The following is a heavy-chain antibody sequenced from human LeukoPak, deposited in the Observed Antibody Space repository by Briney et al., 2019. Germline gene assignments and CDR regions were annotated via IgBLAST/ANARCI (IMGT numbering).Heavy chain of an antibody. CDR1: GITVSSKY. Sequence: GGSLRLSCAASGITVSSKYMSWVRQAPGKGLEWVSVMQRGGSTYYADSVKRRFTISRDNSKNTLYLQMNSLRVEDTAVYYCARDGGASWYFDLWGRGTLVSVSS. CDR3: ARDGGASWYFDL. CDR2: MQRGGST. D-gene: IGHD3-16*01. V-gene: IGHV3-53*01. J-gene: IGHJ2*01.